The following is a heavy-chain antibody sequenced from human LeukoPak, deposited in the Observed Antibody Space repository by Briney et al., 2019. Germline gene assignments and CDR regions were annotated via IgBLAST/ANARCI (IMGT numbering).Heavy chain of an antibody. CDR1: GGSFSGYY. V-gene: IGHV4-34*01. CDR3: ARARSRQQLVFDY. J-gene: IGHJ4*02. CDR2: INHSGST. Sequence: SETLSLTCAVYGGSFSGYYWSWIRQPPGKGLEWIGEINHSGSTNYNPSLKSRVTISVDTSKNQFSLKLSSVTAADTAVYYCARARSRQQLVFDYWGQGTLVTVSS. D-gene: IGHD6-13*01.